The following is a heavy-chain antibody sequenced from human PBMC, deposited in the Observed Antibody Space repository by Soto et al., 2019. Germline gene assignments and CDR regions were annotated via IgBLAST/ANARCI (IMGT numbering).Heavy chain of an antibody. V-gene: IGHV3-48*02. J-gene: IGHJ4*02. CDR3: AKGMGYDFWSGPDYYFDD. CDR1: GFTFSSYS. D-gene: IGHD3-3*01. Sequence: GGSLRLSCAASGFTFSSYSMNWVRQAPGKGLEWVSYISSSSSTIYYADSVKGRFTISRDNANNSLYLQMNSLRDEDTAVYYCAKGMGYDFWSGPDYYFDDWGQGTLVTVSS. CDR2: ISSSSSTI.